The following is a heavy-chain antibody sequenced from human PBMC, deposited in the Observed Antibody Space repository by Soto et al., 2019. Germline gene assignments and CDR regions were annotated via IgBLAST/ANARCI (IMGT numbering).Heavy chain of an antibody. Sequence: SETLSLTCTVSGGSISSGGYYWSWIRQHPGKGLEWIGYIYYSGSTYYNPSLKSRVTISVDTSKNQFSLKLSSVTAADTAVYYCARVGYCSSTSCLPNDYWGQGTLVTVSS. CDR3: ARVGYCSSTSCLPNDY. CDR2: IYYSGST. V-gene: IGHV4-31*03. J-gene: IGHJ4*02. D-gene: IGHD2-2*01. CDR1: GGSISSGGYY.